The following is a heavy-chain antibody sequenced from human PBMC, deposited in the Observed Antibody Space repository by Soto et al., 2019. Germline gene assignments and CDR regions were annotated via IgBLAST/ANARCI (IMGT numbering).Heavy chain of an antibody. J-gene: IGHJ4*02. Sequence: KASETLSLTCTVSGGSISSYYWSWIRQPPGKGLEWIGYIYYSGSTNYNPSLKSRVTISVDTSKNQFSLKLSSVTAADTAVYYCARGIAARPVGSTNFDYWGPGTLVTVS. D-gene: IGHD6-6*01. CDR3: ARGIAARPVGSTNFDY. CDR1: GGSISSYY. CDR2: IYYSGST. V-gene: IGHV4-59*01.